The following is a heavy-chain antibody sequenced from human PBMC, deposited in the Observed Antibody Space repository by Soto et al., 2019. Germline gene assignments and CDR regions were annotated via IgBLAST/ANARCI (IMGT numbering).Heavy chain of an antibody. CDR2: INAGNGNT. CDR1: GYTFTGNA. J-gene: IGHJ4*02. CDR3: ARAVAVPADFDY. D-gene: IGHD6-19*01. V-gene: IGHV1-3*01. Sequence: ASVKVSCKACGYTFTGNAMHWVRQAPGQRLEWMGWINAGNGNTKYSQKFQGRVTITRDTSAGTAYMELSSLRSEDTAVYYCARAVAVPADFDYWGPGTLVTVSS.